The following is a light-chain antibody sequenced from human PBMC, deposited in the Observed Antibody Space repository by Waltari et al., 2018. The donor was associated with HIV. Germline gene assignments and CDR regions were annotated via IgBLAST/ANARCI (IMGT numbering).Light chain of an antibody. CDR1: RSHVDGFNS. Sequence: QSALTQPASVSGSPGQSITISFTRTRSHVDGFNSFSWYQHPPGKPPNLLIDGVSTRPSGVSNRFSGSKSGNTASLTISGLQAEDEADYYCSSYTTSSTLGMFGGGTKLTVL. CDR3: SSYTTSSTLGM. V-gene: IGLV2-14*01. J-gene: IGLJ3*02. CDR2: GVS.